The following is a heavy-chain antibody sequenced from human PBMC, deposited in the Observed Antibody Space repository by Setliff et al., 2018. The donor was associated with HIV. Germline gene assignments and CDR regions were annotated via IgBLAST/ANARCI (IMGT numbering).Heavy chain of an antibody. Sequence: SETLSLTCAVYGGSFSGYYWSWIRQPPGKGLEWIGEINHSGSTNYNPSLKSRVTISVDTSKNQFSLKLSSVTAADTAVYYCATVGAGGREYYFDYWGQGTLVTVPQ. CDR1: GGSFSGYY. V-gene: IGHV4-34*01. J-gene: IGHJ4*02. CDR2: INHSGST. CDR3: ATVGAGGREYYFDY. D-gene: IGHD1-26*01.